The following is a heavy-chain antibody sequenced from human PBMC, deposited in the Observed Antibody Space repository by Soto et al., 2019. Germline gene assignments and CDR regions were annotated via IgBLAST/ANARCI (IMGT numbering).Heavy chain of an antibody. CDR2: IKQDGSEK. J-gene: IGHJ4*02. CDR1: GFTFSSYW. Sequence: EVQLVESGGGLVQPGGSLRLSCAASGFTFSSYWMSWVRQAPGKGLEWVANIKQDGSEKYYVDSVKGRFTISRDNAKNSLYLKMNSLRAEDTAVYYCARDRTHDYGDYESTFDYWGQGTLVTVSS. CDR3: ARDRTHDYGDYESTFDY. D-gene: IGHD4-17*01. V-gene: IGHV3-7*05.